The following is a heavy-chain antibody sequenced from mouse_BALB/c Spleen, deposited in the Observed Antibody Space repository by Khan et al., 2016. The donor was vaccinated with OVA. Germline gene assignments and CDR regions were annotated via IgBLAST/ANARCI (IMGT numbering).Heavy chain of an antibody. Sequence: QIQLVQSGPELKKPGETVKISCKASGYTFKNHGMNWVKHAPGKGLKWMGWINTYTGEPTYVEDFKGRFAFSLATSASTAYLQINNLKNKDTATFSGARPPFFSYVMVYWGQGTAVTVSS. CDR2: INTYTGEP. CDR3: ARPPFFSYVMVY. J-gene: IGHJ4*01. CDR1: GYTFKNHG. V-gene: IGHV9-3-1*01.